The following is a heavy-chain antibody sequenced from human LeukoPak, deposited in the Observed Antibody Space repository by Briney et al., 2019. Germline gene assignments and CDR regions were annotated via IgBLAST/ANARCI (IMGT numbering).Heavy chain of an antibody. Sequence: GGSLRLSCVASGFTFSSDSMNWVRQAPGKGLEWVSSISSSSSYIYYADSVKGRFTISRDNAKNSLYLQMNSLRAEDTAVYYCARDYTPYLDGDYSPFDYWGQGTLVTVSS. CDR1: GFTFSSDS. CDR3: ARDYTPYLDGDYSPFDY. J-gene: IGHJ4*02. D-gene: IGHD4-17*01. V-gene: IGHV3-21*01. CDR2: ISSSSSYI.